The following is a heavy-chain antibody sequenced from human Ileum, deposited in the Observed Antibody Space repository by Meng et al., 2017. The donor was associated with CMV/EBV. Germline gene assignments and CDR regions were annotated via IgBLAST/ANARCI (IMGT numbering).Heavy chain of an antibody. CDR2: INPIGGST. D-gene: IGHD4-11*01. CDR1: GYTFTNYY. Sequence: ASVKVSCKASGYTFTNYYIHWVRQAPGQGLEWMGIINPIGGSTSYTQRFQGRVTMTRDTSSSTLYMQLSSLRSEDTAVYYCARSRTLHYQPQYYFDYWGQGTLVTVSS. V-gene: IGHV1-46*01. CDR3: ARSRTLHYQPQYYFDY. J-gene: IGHJ4*02.